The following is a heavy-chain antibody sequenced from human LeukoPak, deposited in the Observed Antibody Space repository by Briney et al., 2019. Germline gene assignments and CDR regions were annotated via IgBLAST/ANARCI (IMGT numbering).Heavy chain of an antibody. CDR2: INPSGGST. D-gene: IGHD3-22*01. V-gene: IGHV1-46*01. Sequence: ASVKVSCKASGYTFTSYYMHWVRQAPGQGLEWMGIINPSGGSTSYAQKFQGRVTMTRDMSTSTVYMELSSLRSEDTAVYYCARDADSSGYPHSYYFDYWGQGTLVTVSS. CDR1: GYTFTSYY. CDR3: ARDADSSGYPHSYYFDY. J-gene: IGHJ4*02.